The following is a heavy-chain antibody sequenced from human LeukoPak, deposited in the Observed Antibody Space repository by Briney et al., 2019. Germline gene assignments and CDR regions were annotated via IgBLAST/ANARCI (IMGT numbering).Heavy chain of an antibody. D-gene: IGHD6-19*01. Sequence: ASVKVSRKASGYTFTSYSISWVREGPAQGLEWMGWIIAYKGDTNYAQKLQGRVTMTTDTPTSTAYMELRSLRSDDTAVYYCARVVWEQWLSCLDYWGQGTLVTVSS. CDR1: GYTFTSYS. J-gene: IGHJ4*02. CDR3: ARVVWEQWLSCLDY. V-gene: IGHV1-18*01. CDR2: IIAYKGDT.